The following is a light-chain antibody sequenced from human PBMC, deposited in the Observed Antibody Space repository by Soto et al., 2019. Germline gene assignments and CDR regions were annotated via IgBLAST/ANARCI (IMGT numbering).Light chain of an antibody. Sequence: QSALTQPASVSGSPGQSTTISCTGTSSDVGGYNYVSWYQQHPGKAPKLMIYEVTNRPSGVSDRFSGSKSGNTASLTISGLQAEDEADYYCNSYTTSSPYVVFGGGTKLTDL. V-gene: IGLV2-14*01. J-gene: IGLJ2*01. CDR2: EVT. CDR1: SSDVGGYNY. CDR3: NSYTTSSPYVV.